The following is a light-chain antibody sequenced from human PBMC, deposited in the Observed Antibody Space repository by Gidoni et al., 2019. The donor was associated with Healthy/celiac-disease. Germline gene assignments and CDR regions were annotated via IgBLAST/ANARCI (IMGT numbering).Light chain of an antibody. V-gene: IGKV1-8*01. CDR3: QQYYRYPWT. CDR1: QGISSY. J-gene: IGKJ1*01. CDR2: AAS. Sequence: AIRMTQSPSSFSASTGDRVTITCRASQGISSYLAWYQQKPVKAPKLLIYAASTLQSGVPSRFSGSGSGTDFTLTISCLQSEDFATYYCQQYYRYPWTFGQGTKVEIK.